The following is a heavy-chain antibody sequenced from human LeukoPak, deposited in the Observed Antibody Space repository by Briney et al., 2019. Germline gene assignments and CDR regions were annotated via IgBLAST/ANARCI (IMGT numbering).Heavy chain of an antibody. Sequence: GGSLRLSCAASGFSVSSNYMNWVRQAPGKGLEWVSLMYSGNKTSYADSVKGRFTISRDNFKNTFYLQMNSLRAEDTAVYYCARDGGSRGYTYGQGAFDIWGQGTMVTVSS. V-gene: IGHV3-53*01. D-gene: IGHD5-18*01. CDR3: ARDGGSRGYTYGQGAFDI. J-gene: IGHJ3*02. CDR2: MYSGNKT. CDR1: GFSVSSNY.